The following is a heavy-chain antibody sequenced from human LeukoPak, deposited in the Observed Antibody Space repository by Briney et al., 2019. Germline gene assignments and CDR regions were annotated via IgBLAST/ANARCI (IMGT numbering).Heavy chain of an antibody. CDR1: GGTFSSYA. J-gene: IGHJ6*03. Sequence: ASVKVSCKASGGTFSSYAISWVRQAPGQGLEWMGGIIPIFDTANYAQKFQGRVTITADESTSTAYMELSSLRSEDTAVYYCARDPQLIRSRYYMDVWGKGTTVTVSS. CDR3: ARDPQLIRSRYYMDV. V-gene: IGHV1-69*13. D-gene: IGHD3-16*01. CDR2: IIPIFDTA.